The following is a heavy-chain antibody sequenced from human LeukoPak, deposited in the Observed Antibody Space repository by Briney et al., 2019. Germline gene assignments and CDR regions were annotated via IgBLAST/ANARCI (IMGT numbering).Heavy chain of an antibody. CDR3: VKVIHSGWFQGAFDC. Sequence: PGRSLTLSCAASGFTSDDYAMHWVRHAPGKGLEWVPGFNWRTGMIGHAHSVKGRFTISRDSAKSSLYRQMNSLRAEDTAFYYCVKVIHSGWFQGAFDCWGQGTMVTVSS. CDR2: FNWRTGMI. D-gene: IGHD6-19*01. V-gene: IGHV3-9*02. J-gene: IGHJ3*01. CDR1: GFTSDDYA.